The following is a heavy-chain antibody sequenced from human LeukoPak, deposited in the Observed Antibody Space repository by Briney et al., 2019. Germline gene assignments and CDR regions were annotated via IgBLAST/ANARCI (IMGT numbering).Heavy chain of an antibody. V-gene: IGHV4-34*01. Sequence: SETLSLTCAVYGGSFSGYYWSWIRQPPGKGLEWIGEINHSGSTNYNPSLKSRVTISVDTSKNQFSLRLSSVTAADTAVYYCARGRYCSSTSCYFDYWGQGTLVTVSS. CDR2: INHSGST. D-gene: IGHD2-2*01. CDR3: ARGRYCSSTSCYFDY. J-gene: IGHJ4*02. CDR1: GGSFSGYY.